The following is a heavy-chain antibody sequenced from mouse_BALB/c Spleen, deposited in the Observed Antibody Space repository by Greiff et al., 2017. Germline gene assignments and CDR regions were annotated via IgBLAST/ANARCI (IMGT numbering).Heavy chain of an antibody. D-gene: IGHD1-1*01. Sequence: EVMLVESGGDLVKPGGSLKLSCAASGFTFSSYGMSWVRQTPDKRLEWVATISSGGSYTYYPDSVKGRFTISRDNAKNTLYLQMSSLKSEDTAMYYCARLPDYYGSSYEAMDYWGQGTSVTVSS. V-gene: IGHV5-6*02. CDR3: ARLPDYYGSSYEAMDY. CDR2: ISSGGSYT. J-gene: IGHJ4*01. CDR1: GFTFSSYG.